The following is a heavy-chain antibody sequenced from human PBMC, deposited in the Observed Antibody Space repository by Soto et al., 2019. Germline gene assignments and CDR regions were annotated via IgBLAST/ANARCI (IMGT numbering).Heavy chain of an antibody. CDR1: GFTFSSYG. Sequence: QVQLVESGGGVVQPGRSLRLSCAASGFTFSSYGMHWVRQAPGKGLEWVAVMWYDGSNKYYADSVKGRFTISRDNSRTTVDLQMNSLGAEDTAVYYWAKDEGGSGLFYFDHLGQGTLGPLSS. CDR3: AKDEGGSGLFYFDH. D-gene: IGHD6-19*01. J-gene: IGHJ4*02. CDR2: MWYDGSNK. V-gene: IGHV3-33*06.